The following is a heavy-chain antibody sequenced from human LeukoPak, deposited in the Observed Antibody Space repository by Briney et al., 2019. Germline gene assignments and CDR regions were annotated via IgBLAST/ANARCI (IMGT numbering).Heavy chain of an antibody. CDR2: INPSGGTT. D-gene: IGHD3-10*01. CDR3: ARDLGLGSHIFY. CDR1: GYTFTSNY. J-gene: IGHJ4*02. Sequence: GASVKVSCKAFGYTFTSNYMHWVRQAPGQGLEWMGIINPSGGTTIYAQKFQGRVTITADKSTSTAYMELSSLRSEDTAVYYCARDLGLGSHIFYWGQGTLVTVSS. V-gene: IGHV1-46*01.